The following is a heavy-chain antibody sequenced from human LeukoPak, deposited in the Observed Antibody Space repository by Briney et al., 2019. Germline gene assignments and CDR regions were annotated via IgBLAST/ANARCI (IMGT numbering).Heavy chain of an antibody. CDR1: GYSFTSYW. Sequence: PGESLKISCKGSGYSFTSYWIGWVRQMPEKGLEWMGIIYPGDSDTRYSPSFQGQVTISADKSISTAYLQWSSLEASDTAMYYCARHPGHSSGWYYFDYWGQGTLVTVSS. D-gene: IGHD6-19*01. CDR2: IYPGDSDT. J-gene: IGHJ4*02. CDR3: ARHPGHSSGWYYFDY. V-gene: IGHV5-51*01.